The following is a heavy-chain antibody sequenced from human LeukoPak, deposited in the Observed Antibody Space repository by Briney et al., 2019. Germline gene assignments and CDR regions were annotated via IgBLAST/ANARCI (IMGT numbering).Heavy chain of an antibody. CDR2: ISYDGSNK. CDR3: AKDRSGSYLLGY. D-gene: IGHD1-26*01. Sequence: PGGSLRLSCTASGFTFSNYGMHWVRQAPGKGLEWVAVISYDGSNKYYADSVKGRFTISRDNSKNTLYLQMNSLRAEDTAVYYCAKDRSGSYLLGYWGQGTLVTVSS. CDR1: GFTFSNYG. J-gene: IGHJ4*02. V-gene: IGHV3-30*18.